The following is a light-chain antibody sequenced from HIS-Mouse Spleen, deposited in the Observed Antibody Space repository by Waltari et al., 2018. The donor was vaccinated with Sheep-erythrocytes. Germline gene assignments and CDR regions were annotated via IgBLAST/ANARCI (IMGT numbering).Light chain of an antibody. CDR3: CSYAGSSTPWV. V-gene: IGLV2-23*01. CDR1: SSDVGSYNF. CDR2: EGS. J-gene: IGLJ3*02. Sequence: QSALTQPASVSGSPGQSITISCTGTSSDVGSYNFVSWYQQHPGKAPELMIYEGSKRPSGVSNRFSGSKSGNTASLTISGLQAEDEADYYCCSYAGSSTPWVFGGGTKLTVL.